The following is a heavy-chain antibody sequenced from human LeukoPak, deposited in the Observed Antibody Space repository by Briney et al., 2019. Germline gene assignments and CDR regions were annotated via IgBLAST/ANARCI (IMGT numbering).Heavy chain of an antibody. D-gene: IGHD4-17*01. CDR3: ARGYGDYVEAFDI. CDR1: GFTFSSYG. CDR2: IRYDGSYK. V-gene: IGHV3-30*02. Sequence: GGSLRLSCAASGFTFSSYGMYWVRQAPGKGLEWVAFIRYDGSYKYYADSVKGRFTISRDNSKNTLYLQMNSLRAEDTAVYYCARGYGDYVEAFDIWGQGTMVTVSS. J-gene: IGHJ3*02.